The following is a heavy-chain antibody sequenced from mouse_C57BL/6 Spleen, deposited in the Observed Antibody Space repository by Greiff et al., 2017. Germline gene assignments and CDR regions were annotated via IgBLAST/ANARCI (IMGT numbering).Heavy chain of an antibody. V-gene: IGHV1-4*01. D-gene: IGHD1-1*01. J-gene: IGHJ2*01. CDR2: INPSRGYT. CDR1: GYTFTSYT. Sequence: VQLLQSGAELARPGASVKMSCKASGYTFTSYTMHWVKQRPGQGLEWIGYINPSRGYTKYNQKFKDKATLTADKSSSSAYMQLSSLTAEDSAVYYCARSGSSSYYFDYWGQGTTLTVSS. CDR3: ARSGSSSYYFDY.